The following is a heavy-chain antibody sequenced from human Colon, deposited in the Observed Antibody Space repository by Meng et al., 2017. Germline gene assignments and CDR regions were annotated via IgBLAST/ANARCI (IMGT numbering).Heavy chain of an antibody. CDR3: ARGRYRSTH. J-gene: IGHJ4*02. CDR1: GFTFSDYY. Sequence: VELVESGGGLVKPGGALGLSRGGSGFTFSDYYMTWIRQAPGKGLEWLSYISGSGSSVYYADSVKGRITISRDNAKNSLYLQMNSLRAEDTAVYYCARGRYRSTHWGQGTLVTVSS. D-gene: IGHD2-2*02. V-gene: IGHV3-11*01. CDR2: ISGSGSSV.